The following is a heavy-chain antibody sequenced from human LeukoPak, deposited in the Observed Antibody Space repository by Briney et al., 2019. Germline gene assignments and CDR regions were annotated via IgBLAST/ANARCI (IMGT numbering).Heavy chain of an antibody. J-gene: IGHJ4*02. CDR1: GYSFTSYW. CDR2: INPGDYDT. CDR3: ARHGPNYYYDSSGDY. D-gene: IGHD3-22*01. Sequence: GESLKISCKGSGYSFTSYWIGWVRQMPGKGLEWMGIINPGDYDTRYSPSFQGQVTISADKSISTAYLQWSSLKASDTAMYYCARHGPNYYYDSSGDYWGQGTLVTVSS. V-gene: IGHV5-51*01.